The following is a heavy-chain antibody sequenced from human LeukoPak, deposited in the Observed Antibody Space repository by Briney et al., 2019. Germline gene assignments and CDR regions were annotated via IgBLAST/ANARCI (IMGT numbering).Heavy chain of an antibody. Sequence: PGGSLRLSCAASGFTFSDHYMTWIRQAPGKGPEWVSYITPSGDSVSYADPVKGRFTISRDNAKNSLYLQMNSLRAEDTAVYYCGRGHWGLDYWGQGTLVTVSS. CDR2: ITPSGDSV. D-gene: IGHD7-27*01. CDR3: GRGHWGLDY. J-gene: IGHJ4*02. V-gene: IGHV3-11*01. CDR1: GFTFSDHY.